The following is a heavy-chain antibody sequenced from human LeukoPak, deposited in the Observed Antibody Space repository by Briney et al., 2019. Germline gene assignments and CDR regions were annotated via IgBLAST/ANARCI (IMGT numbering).Heavy chain of an antibody. D-gene: IGHD1-26*01. Sequence: PGGSLRHSCAASGFTFSRYGMSWVRQAPGKGLELVSTISGSAYNTYYADSVKGRFTVSRDNSANTLYLQMNSLRADDTALYYCAKHSGSYFIYYVDSWGQGTLVTVSS. CDR1: GFTFSRYG. CDR2: ISGSAYNT. V-gene: IGHV3-23*01. J-gene: IGHJ4*02. CDR3: AKHSGSYFIYYVDS.